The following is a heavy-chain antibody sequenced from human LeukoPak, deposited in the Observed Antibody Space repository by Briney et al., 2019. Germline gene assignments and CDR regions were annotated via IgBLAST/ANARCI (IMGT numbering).Heavy chain of an antibody. V-gene: IGHV3-43*02. CDR2: ISGGGGST. CDR1: GFTFDEYG. CDR3: AKDQWQAGGFDY. D-gene: IGHD6-19*01. Sequence: GGSLRLPCAASGFTFDEYGMHWVRQAPGKGLEWVSLISGGGGSTFYADSVKGRFTISRDNSKNSLYLQMNRLRTEDTALYYCAKDQWQAGGFDYWGQGTLVTVSS. J-gene: IGHJ4*02.